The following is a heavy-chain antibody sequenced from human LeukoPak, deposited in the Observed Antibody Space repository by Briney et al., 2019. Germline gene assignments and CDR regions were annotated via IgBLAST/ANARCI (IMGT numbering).Heavy chain of an antibody. J-gene: IGHJ5*02. D-gene: IGHD5-18*01. CDR1: GFTFSTYS. CDR3: ARGQSYGWFDP. CDR2: ISGSSSYI. V-gene: IGHV3-21*01. Sequence: PGGSLRLSCAASGFTFSTYSMNWVRQAPGKGREWVSSISGSSSYIYYADSVRGRFTISRDNAKNSLYLQMNSLRAEDTAVYYCARGQSYGWFDPWGQGTLVTVSP.